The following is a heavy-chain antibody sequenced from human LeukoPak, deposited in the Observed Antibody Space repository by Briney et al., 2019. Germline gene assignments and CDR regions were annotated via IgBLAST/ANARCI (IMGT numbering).Heavy chain of an antibody. J-gene: IGHJ6*02. Sequence: SGGSLRLSCAASGFTFSSYWMSWVRQAPGKGLEWVAVISYDGSNKYYADSVKGRFTISRDNSKNTLYLQMNSLRAEDTAVYYCAKDGDYYGMDVWGQGTTVTVSS. D-gene: IGHD3-16*01. V-gene: IGHV3-30*18. CDR3: AKDGDYYGMDV. CDR1: GFTFSSYW. CDR2: ISYDGSNK.